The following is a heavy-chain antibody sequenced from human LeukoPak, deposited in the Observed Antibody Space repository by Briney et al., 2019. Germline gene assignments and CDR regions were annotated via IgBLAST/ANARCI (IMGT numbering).Heavy chain of an antibody. CDR2: ISSSSSYI. Sequence: GGSLTLSCAVSGFTFSSYTMNWVRQAPGKGLEWVASISSSSSYIYYADSGKGRLANSRDNAKNSLYLQMNSAGAEDTAGYYCARGGARSGLDYWGQGTMVTVSS. CDR1: GFTFSSYT. D-gene: IGHD3-3*01. J-gene: IGHJ4*02. CDR3: ARGGARSGLDY. V-gene: IGHV3-21*01.